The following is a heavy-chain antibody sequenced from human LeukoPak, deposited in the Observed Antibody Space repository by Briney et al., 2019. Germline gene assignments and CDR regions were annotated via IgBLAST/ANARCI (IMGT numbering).Heavy chain of an antibody. J-gene: IGHJ5*02. CDR3: ARGMLGVIDNWFDP. D-gene: IGHD3-10*02. V-gene: IGHV1-69*04. CDR2: IIPIFGIA. Sequence: SVKISCKASGGTFSSYAISWVRQAPGQGLEWMGRIIPIFGIANYAQKFQGRVTITADKSTSTAYMELSSLRSEDTAVYYCARGMLGVIDNWFDPWGQGTLVTVSS. CDR1: GGTFSSYA.